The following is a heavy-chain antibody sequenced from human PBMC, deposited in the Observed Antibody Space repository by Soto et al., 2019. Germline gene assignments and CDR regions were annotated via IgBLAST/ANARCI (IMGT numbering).Heavy chain of an antibody. CDR2: IIPTVDIT. D-gene: IGHD3-16*01. V-gene: IGHV1-69*02. Sequence: QVHLVQSGPVVKKPGSSVKVSCEASGVTFSTYTFSWVRQGPGQGLEWIGRIIPTVDITEYQKKFQGRVTITADRSTSTAYMELSSLTSEDTAVYFCRGMNSESDDEAFDVWGQGTRVTVSS. J-gene: IGHJ3*01. CDR1: GVTFSTYT. CDR3: RGMNSESDDEAFDV.